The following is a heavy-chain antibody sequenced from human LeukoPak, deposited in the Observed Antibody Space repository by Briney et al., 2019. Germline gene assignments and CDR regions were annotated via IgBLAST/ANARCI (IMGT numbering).Heavy chain of an antibody. CDR1: GVSISSSNSY. CDR3: ARQTGSGLFILP. CDR2: IYYSGNT. V-gene: IGHV4-39*01. Sequence: SETLSLACTVSGVSISSSNSYWGWIRQPPGKGLEWIGSIYYSGNTYYNASLKSQVSISIDTSKNQFSLRLTSVTAADTAVYYCARQTGSGLFILPGGQGTLVTVSS. J-gene: IGHJ4*02. D-gene: IGHD3/OR15-3a*01.